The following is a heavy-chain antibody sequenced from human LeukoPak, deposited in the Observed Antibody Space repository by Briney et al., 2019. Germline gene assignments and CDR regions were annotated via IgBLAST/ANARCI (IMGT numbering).Heavy chain of an antibody. Sequence: GGSLRLSCAASGFTFSSYGMHWVRQAPGKGLEWVAVIWYDGSNKYYADSVKGRFTISRDNSKNTLYLQMNSLKTEDTAVYYCTTSVVAATPRRGYVDYWGQGTLVTVSS. CDR3: TTSVVAATPRRGYVDY. V-gene: IGHV3-33*01. D-gene: IGHD2-15*01. J-gene: IGHJ4*02. CDR2: IWYDGSNK. CDR1: GFTFSSYG.